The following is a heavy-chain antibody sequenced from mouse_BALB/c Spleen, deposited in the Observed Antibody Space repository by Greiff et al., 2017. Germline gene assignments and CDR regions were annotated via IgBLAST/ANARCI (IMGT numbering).Heavy chain of an antibody. J-gene: IGHJ1*01. CDR1: GFNIKDYY. CDR3: ARDYYGYDVRYFDV. CDR2: IDPENGDT. Sequence: VQLQQSGAELVRSGASVKLSCTASGFNIKDYYMHWVKQRPEQGLEWIGWIDPENGDTEYAPKFQGKATMTADTSSNTAYLQLSSLTSEDTAVYYCARDYYGYDVRYFDVWGAGTTVTVSS. D-gene: IGHD2-2*01. V-gene: IGHV14-4*02.